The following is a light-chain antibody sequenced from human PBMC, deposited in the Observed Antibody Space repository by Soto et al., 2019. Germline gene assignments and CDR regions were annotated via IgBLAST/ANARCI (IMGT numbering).Light chain of an antibody. V-gene: IGKV3-11*01. CDR1: QSVNSY. CDR2: DAS. CDR3: QQRKNWPLT. J-gene: IGKJ4*01. Sequence: EIVLTQSPATLSLSPGERATLSCRASQSVNSYLAWYQQKPGQAPRLLIYDASNRATGIPARFSGSGSGTDFTLTISSLEPEDFAVYYCQQRKNWPLTFGGGTNVEIK.